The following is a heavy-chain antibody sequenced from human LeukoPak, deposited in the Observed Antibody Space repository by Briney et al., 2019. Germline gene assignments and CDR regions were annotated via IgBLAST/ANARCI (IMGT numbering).Heavy chain of an antibody. V-gene: IGHV3-48*03. Sequence: LTGGSLRLSCAASGFTFSSYEMNWVRQAPGKGLEWVSYISSSGSTIYYADSVKGRFTISRDNAKNSLYLQMNSLRAEDTAVYYCAREGIAAAGVSYFDYWGQGTLVTVSS. CDR2: ISSSGSTI. CDR1: GFTFSSYE. CDR3: AREGIAAAGVSYFDY. D-gene: IGHD6-13*01. J-gene: IGHJ4*02.